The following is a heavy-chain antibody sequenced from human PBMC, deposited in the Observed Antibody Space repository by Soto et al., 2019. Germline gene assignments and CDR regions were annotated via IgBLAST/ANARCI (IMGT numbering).Heavy chain of an antibody. CDR1: GGSIRSYY. J-gene: IGHJ3*02. Sequence: QVQLQESGPGLVKPSETLSLTCTVSGGSIRSYYWSWIRQPPGKGLEWIGYIYYSGSTNYNPSLKSRVTIPVDTSKNQFSLKLTSVTAADTAVYYCARLPVDAFDIWGQGTMVTVSS. V-gene: IGHV4-59*08. D-gene: IGHD4-4*01. CDR3: ARLPVDAFDI. CDR2: IYYSGST.